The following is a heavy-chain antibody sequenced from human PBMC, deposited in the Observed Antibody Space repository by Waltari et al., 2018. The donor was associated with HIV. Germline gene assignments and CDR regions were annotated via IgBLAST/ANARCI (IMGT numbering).Heavy chain of an antibody. CDR2: IYPGDSDT. CDR1: GYSFTSYW. D-gene: IGHD3-22*01. CDR3: ARHAPPYYYDSSGKGYFDY. Sequence: EVQLVQSGAEVKKPGESLKISCTGSGYSFTSYWLGWVRQMPGKGMAWMGIIYPGDSDTRYSPSFQGQVTISADKSISTAYLQWSSLKASDTAMYYCARHAPPYYYDSSGKGYFDYWGQGTLVTVSS. J-gene: IGHJ4*02. V-gene: IGHV5-51*01.